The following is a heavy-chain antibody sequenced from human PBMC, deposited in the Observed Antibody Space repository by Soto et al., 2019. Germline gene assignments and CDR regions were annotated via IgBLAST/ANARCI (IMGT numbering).Heavy chain of an antibody. CDR2: INPSGGST. CDR3: ARVGGFNYGSGSYYSRYDY. J-gene: IGHJ4*02. V-gene: IGHV1-46*01. D-gene: IGHD3-10*01. CDR1: GYTFTSYY. Sequence: ASVKVSCKASGYTFTSYYMHWVRQAPGQGLEWMGIINPSGGSTSYAQKFQGRVTMTRDTSTSTVYMELSSLRSEDTAVYYCARVGGFNYGSGSYYSRYDYWGQGTLVTVSS.